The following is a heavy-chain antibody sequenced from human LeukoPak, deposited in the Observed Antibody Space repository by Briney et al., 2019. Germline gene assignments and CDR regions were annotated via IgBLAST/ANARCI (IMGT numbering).Heavy chain of an antibody. J-gene: IGHJ4*02. CDR2: ISGSGGST. D-gene: IGHD6-13*01. Sequence: PGGSLRLSCAASGFTVSSNYMSWVRQAPGKGLEWVSAISGSGGSTYYADSVKGRFTISRDNSKNTLYLQMNSLRAEDTAVYYCAMGIAGKVDYWGQGTLVTVSS. V-gene: IGHV3-23*01. CDR1: GFTVSSNY. CDR3: AMGIAGKVDY.